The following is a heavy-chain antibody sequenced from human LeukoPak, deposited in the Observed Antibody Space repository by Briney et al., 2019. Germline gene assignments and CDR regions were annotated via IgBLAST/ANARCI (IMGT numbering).Heavy chain of an antibody. V-gene: IGHV3-21*01. CDR3: ARDYYDSSGYYYLAY. Sequence: GGSLRLSCAASGFTFSSYSINWVRQAPGKGLEWVSSISSSSSYIYYADSVKGRFTISRDNAKNSLYLQMNSLRAEDTAAYYCARDYYDSSGYYYLAYWGQGTLVTVSS. J-gene: IGHJ4*02. CDR2: ISSSSSYI. CDR1: GFTFSSYS. D-gene: IGHD3-22*01.